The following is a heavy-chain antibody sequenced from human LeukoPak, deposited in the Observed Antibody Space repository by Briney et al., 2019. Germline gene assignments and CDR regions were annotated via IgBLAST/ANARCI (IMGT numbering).Heavy chain of an antibody. Sequence: SETLSLTCTVSGGSISSYYWSWIRQPPGKGLEWIGYIYYSGSTNYNPSLKSRVTISVDTSKNQFSLKLSSVTAADTAVYYCAREHYTSGWYIRDWGQGTLVTVSS. J-gene: IGHJ4*02. D-gene: IGHD6-19*01. CDR3: AREHYTSGWYIRD. CDR1: GGSISSYY. V-gene: IGHV4-59*01. CDR2: IYYSGST.